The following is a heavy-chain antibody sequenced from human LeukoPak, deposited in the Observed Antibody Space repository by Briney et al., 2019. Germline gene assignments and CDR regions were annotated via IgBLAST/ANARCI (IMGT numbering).Heavy chain of an antibody. CDR2: FNHSGST. Sequence: EPSETLSLTCAVYGGSFSGYYWSWIRQPPGKGLEWIGEFNHSGSTNYNPSLKSRVTISVDTSKNQFSLKLSSVTAADTAVYYCARDGSAAAAGYNWFDPWGQGTLVTVSS. V-gene: IGHV4-34*01. D-gene: IGHD6-13*01. CDR1: GGSFSGYY. CDR3: ARDGSAAAAGYNWFDP. J-gene: IGHJ5*02.